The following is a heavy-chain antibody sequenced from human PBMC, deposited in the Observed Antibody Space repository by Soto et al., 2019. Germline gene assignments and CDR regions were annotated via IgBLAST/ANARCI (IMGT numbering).Heavy chain of an antibody. Sequence: GGSMRLSCAASGFTFSDYYMNWIRQAPGKGLEWVSYISSGAITIYYADSVKGRFTISRDNAKNSLYLQMNSLRAEDRAVYNCAGQDGSSPGEFWGQGALV. CDR3: AGQDGSSPGEF. D-gene: IGHD6-6*01. J-gene: IGHJ1*01. CDR1: GFTFSDYY. V-gene: IGHV3-11*01. CDR2: ISSGAITI.